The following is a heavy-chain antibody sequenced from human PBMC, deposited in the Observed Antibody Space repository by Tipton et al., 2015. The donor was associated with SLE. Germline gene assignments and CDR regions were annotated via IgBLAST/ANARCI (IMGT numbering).Heavy chain of an antibody. Sequence: GSLRLSCAASGFTFSSYAMSWVRQAPGKGLEWVSVIYSGGSSTYYADSVKGRFTISRDNSKNTLYLQMNSLRAEDTAVYYCAKPRWELGLDYFDYWGQGTLVTVSS. V-gene: IGHV3-23*03. CDR1: GFTFSSYA. CDR3: AKPRWELGLDYFDY. D-gene: IGHD1-26*01. J-gene: IGHJ4*02. CDR2: IYSGGSST.